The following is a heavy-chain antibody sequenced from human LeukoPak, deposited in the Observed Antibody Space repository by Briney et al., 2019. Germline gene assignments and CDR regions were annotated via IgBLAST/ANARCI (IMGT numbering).Heavy chain of an antibody. CDR3: ARESLSHDYYFDY. V-gene: IGHV4-30-2*01. CDR2: IYHSGST. CDR1: GGSISSGGYY. Sequence: SETLSLTCTVSGGSISSGGYYWSWIRQPPGKGLEWIGYIYHSGSTYYNPSLKSRVTISVDRSKNQFSLKLSSVTAADTAVYYCARESLSHDYYFDYWGQGTLVTVSS. J-gene: IGHJ4*02. D-gene: IGHD2-21*02.